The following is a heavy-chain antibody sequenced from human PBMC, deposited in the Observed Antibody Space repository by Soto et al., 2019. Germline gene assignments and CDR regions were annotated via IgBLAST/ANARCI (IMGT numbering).Heavy chain of an antibody. CDR1: GFTVSSNY. V-gene: IGHV3-66*01. CDR2: IYSGGST. CDR3: ARAPYSPSRYYYYYYMDV. Sequence: GGSLRLSCAASGFTVSSNYMSWVLQAPGKELEWVSVIYSGGSTYYADSVKGRFTISRDNSKNTLYLQMNSLRAEDTAVYYCARAPYSPSRYYYYYYMDVWGKGTKVTISS. D-gene: IGHD1-26*01. J-gene: IGHJ6*03.